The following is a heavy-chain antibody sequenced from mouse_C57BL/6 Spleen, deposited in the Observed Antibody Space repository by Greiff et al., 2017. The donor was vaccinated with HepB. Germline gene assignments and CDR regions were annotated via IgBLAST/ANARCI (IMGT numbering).Heavy chain of an antibody. D-gene: IGHD2-4*01. CDR2: INPNNGGT. J-gene: IGHJ3*01. Sequence: EVKLQESGPELVKPGASVKMSCKASGYTFTDYNMHWVKQSHGKSLEWIGYINPNNGGTSYNQKFKGKATLTVNKSSSTAYMELRSLTSEDSAVYYCARWGYDYDAFAYWGQGTLVTVSA. CDR1: GYTFTDYN. CDR3: ARWGYDYDAFAY. V-gene: IGHV1-22*01.